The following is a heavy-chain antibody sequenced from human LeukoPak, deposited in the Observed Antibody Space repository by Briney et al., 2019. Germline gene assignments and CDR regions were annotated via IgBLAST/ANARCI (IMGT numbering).Heavy chain of an antibody. CDR3: ATRWLAPIDY. Sequence: GGSLRLSCAASGFTFSSYSMNWVLQALGKGLEWVSSISSSSSYIYYADSVKGRFTISRDNAKNSLYLQMNSLRAEDTAVYYCATRWLAPIDYWGQGTLVTVSS. J-gene: IGHJ4*02. CDR2: ISSSSSYI. D-gene: IGHD3-10*01. V-gene: IGHV3-21*01. CDR1: GFTFSSYS.